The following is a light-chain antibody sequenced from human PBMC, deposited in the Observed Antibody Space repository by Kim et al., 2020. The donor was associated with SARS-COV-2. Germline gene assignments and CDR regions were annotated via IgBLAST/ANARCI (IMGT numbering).Light chain of an antibody. CDR2: DAS. J-gene: IGKJ3*01. CDR3: QQSDKLPLT. V-gene: IGKV1-33*01. Sequence: AAVGNRFTITCQASQDIERYLNWFQQKPGKAPKLLLYDASNLEFGVPSRFSESGSGTHFSFTITSLHPEDVATYYCQQSDKLPLTFGPGTKVDIK. CDR1: QDIERY.